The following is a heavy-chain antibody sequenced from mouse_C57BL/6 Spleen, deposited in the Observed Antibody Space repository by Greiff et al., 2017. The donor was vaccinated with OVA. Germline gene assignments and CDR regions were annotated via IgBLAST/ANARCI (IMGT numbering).Heavy chain of an antibody. V-gene: IGHV5-16*01. CDR2: INYDGSST. CDR3: ARGGWDGFDY. Sequence: EVQRVESEGGLVQPGSSMKLSCTASGFTFSDYYMAWVRQVPEKGLEWVANINYDGSSTYYLDSLKSRFIISRDNAKNILYLQMSSLKSEDTATYYCARGGWDGFDYWGQGTTLTVSS. J-gene: IGHJ2*01. D-gene: IGHD4-1*01. CDR1: GFTFSDYY.